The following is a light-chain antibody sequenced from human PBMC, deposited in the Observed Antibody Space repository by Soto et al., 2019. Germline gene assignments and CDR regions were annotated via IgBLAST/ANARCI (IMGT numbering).Light chain of an antibody. CDR3: QQSSNYPWT. V-gene: IGKV1D-13*01. CDR1: QGISNA. J-gene: IGKJ1*01. Sequence: AIQLTQSPSSLSASVGDRVTITCRASQGISNALSWYQQKPGKAPKYLIYEASILQNVVPSRFSGSGSGTDFTLIISSLQPEDFATYYCQQSSNYPWTFGQGTKVETK. CDR2: EAS.